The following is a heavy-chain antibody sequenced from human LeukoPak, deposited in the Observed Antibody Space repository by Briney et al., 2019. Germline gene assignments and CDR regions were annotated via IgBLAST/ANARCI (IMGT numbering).Heavy chain of an antibody. CDR3: ARGGEDYGSGNWRL. D-gene: IGHD3-10*01. J-gene: IGHJ4*02. V-gene: IGHV1-69*04. CDR2: IIPILGIA. Sequence: GGSLRLSCAASGFTFSSYAISWVRQAPGQGLEWMGRIIPILGIANYAQKFQGRVTITADKSTSTAYMELSSLRSEDTAVYYCARGGEDYGSGNWRLWGQGTLVTVSS. CDR1: GFTFSSYA.